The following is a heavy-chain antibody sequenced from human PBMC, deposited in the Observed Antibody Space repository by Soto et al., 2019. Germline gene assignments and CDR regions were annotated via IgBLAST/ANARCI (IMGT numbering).Heavy chain of an antibody. J-gene: IGHJ4*02. V-gene: IGHV3-23*01. D-gene: IGHD1-26*01. CDR3: ARVGSGSYYVY. CDR1: GFTCSSYA. CDR2: ISGSGGST. Sequence: EVQLLESGVGLVQPGGSLRRSCAAAGFTCSSYAMRLVRQAPLKGLEWVSAISGSGGSTYYAASVKGRFTISRDNSKNTLYLQMTSLRAEDTAVYYCARVGSGSYYVYSGQGPLVTVSS.